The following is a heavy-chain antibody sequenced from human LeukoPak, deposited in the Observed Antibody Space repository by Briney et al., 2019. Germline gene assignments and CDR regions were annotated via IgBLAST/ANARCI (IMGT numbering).Heavy chain of an antibody. CDR2: IIPIFGTA. Sequence: SVKVSCKASGGTFSSYSISWVRQAPGQGLEWMGGIIPIFGTANYAQKFQGRVTITTDESTSTAYMELSSLRSEDTAVYYCARVGYDSSGYYSYFDYWGQGTLVTVSS. V-gene: IGHV1-69*05. CDR3: ARVGYDSSGYYSYFDY. J-gene: IGHJ4*02. CDR1: GGTFSSYS. D-gene: IGHD3-22*01.